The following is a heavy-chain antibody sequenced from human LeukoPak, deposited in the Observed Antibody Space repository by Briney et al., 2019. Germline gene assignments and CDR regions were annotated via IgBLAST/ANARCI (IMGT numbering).Heavy chain of an antibody. V-gene: IGHV3-21*01. Sequence: PGGSLRLSCAASGFTFSSYSMNWVRQAPGKGLEWVSSISSSSSYIYYADSVKGRFTISRDNAKNSLYLQMNSLRAEDTAVYYCARDPDFWTPDAFDIWGQGTMVTVSS. J-gene: IGHJ3*02. CDR2: ISSSSSYI. CDR1: GFTFSSYS. D-gene: IGHD3-3*01. CDR3: ARDPDFWTPDAFDI.